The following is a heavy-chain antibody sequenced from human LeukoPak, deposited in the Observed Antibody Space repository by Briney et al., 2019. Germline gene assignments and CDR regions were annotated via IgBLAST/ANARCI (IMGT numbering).Heavy chain of an antibody. V-gene: IGHV3-9*03. Sequence: SLRLSCAASGFTFDDYAMHWVRQAPGKGLEWVSGISWNSGSIGYADSVKGRFTISRDNAKNSLYLQMNSLRAEDMALYYCAKDREYSSSYYFDYWGQGTLVTVSS. CDR2: ISWNSGSI. D-gene: IGHD6-6*01. CDR3: AKDREYSSSYYFDY. J-gene: IGHJ4*02. CDR1: GFTFDDYA.